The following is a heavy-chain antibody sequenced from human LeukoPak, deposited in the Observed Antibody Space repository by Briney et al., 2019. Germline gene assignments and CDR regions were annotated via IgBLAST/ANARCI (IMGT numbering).Heavy chain of an antibody. J-gene: IGHJ4*02. V-gene: IGHV1-46*01. CDR1: GYTFTNYY. Sequence: ASVKVSCKASGYTFTNYYMHWVRQAPGQGLEWMGIINPSGGSTSYAQKFRDRVTMSTDTSTGTAYLDVRSLTSDDTAVYYCARDHSNWNYAPDFWGQGTLVIVSS. D-gene: IGHD1-7*01. CDR3: ARDHSNWNYAPDF. CDR2: INPSGGST.